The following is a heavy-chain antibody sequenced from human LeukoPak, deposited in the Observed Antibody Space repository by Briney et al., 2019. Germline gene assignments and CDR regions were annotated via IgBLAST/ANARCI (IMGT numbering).Heavy chain of an antibody. J-gene: IGHJ4*02. CDR3: AKDLSHGYSSSCPDY. V-gene: IGHV3-30*02. D-gene: IGHD6-13*01. Sequence: PGGSLRLSCAASGFTFSSYAMSWVRQAPGKGLEWVAFIRYDGSNKHYADSVRGRFTISRDNSKNTLYLQMNSLRAEDTAVYYCAKDLSHGYSSSCPDYWGQGTLVTVSS. CDR1: GFTFSSYA. CDR2: IRYDGSNK.